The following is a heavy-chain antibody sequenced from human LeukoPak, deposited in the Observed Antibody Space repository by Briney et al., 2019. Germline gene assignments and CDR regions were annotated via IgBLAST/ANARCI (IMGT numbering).Heavy chain of an antibody. CDR3: ARDSWIEYSYGYVYYYYYMDV. CDR1: GFTFSSYA. Sequence: PGGSLRLSCAASGFTFSSYAMHWVRQAPGKGLEWVAVISYDGSNKYYADSVKGRFTISRDNSKNTLYLQMNSLRAEDTAVYYCARDSWIEYSYGYVYYYYYMDVWGKGTTVTVSS. CDR2: ISYDGSNK. D-gene: IGHD5-18*01. J-gene: IGHJ6*03. V-gene: IGHV3-30*04.